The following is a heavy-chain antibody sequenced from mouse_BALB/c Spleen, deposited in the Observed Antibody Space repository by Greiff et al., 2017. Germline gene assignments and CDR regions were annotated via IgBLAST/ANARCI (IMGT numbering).Heavy chain of an antibody. V-gene: IGHV1-7*01. CDR3: ARHGYYHYAMDY. Sequence: QVQLKESGAELAKPGASVKMSCKASGYTFTSYWMHWVKQRPGQGLEWIGYINPSTGYTEYNQKFKDKATLTADKSSSTAYMQLSSLTSEDSAVYYCARHGYYHYAMDYWGQGTSVTVSS. J-gene: IGHJ4*01. CDR1: GYTFTSYW. CDR2: INPSTGYT. D-gene: IGHD1-2*01.